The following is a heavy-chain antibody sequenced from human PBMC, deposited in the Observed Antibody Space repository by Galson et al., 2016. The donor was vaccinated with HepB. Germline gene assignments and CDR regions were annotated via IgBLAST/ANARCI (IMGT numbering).Heavy chain of an antibody. Sequence: SETLSLTCTVSSGSISSSRYYWGWIRQPPGKGLEWIGSVYYSGTAYYDPSLKSRVSISVDTSKNQFSLKLSSVTAADTAVYYCARVIGVEGTHVFYYYAMDVWGKGATVTVSS. V-gene: IGHV4-39*07. CDR2: VYYSGTA. J-gene: IGHJ6*04. CDR1: SGSISSSRYY. CDR3: ARVIGVEGTHVFYYYAMDV. D-gene: IGHD6-19*01.